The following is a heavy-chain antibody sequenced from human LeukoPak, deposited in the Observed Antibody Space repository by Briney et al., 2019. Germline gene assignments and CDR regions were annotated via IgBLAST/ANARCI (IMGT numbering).Heavy chain of an antibody. CDR2: ICYSGST. J-gene: IGHJ4*02. CDR3: ARGAGSFDY. V-gene: IGHV4-59*01. Sequence: PSETLSLTCTVSGGSISSYYWSWNRQPPGKGLEWIGYICYSGSTNYNPSLKSRVTISVDTSKSQFSLKLSSVTAADTAVYYCARGAGSFDYWGQGTLVTVSS. CDR1: GGSISSYY.